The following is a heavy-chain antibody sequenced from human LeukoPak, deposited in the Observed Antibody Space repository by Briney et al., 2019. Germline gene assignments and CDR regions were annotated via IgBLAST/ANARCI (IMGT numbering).Heavy chain of an antibody. Sequence: SETLSLTCTVSGGSIRNYYWSWIRQPPGKGLEWIGYIHYSGRTIHNPSLKSRLTISVDTSKNQFSLRLSSVTAADTAVYYCARRGTVTTERFDYWGQGTLVTVSS. D-gene: IGHD4-11*01. CDR1: GGSIRNYY. CDR3: ARRGTVTTERFDY. V-gene: IGHV4-59*08. CDR2: IHYSGRT. J-gene: IGHJ4*02.